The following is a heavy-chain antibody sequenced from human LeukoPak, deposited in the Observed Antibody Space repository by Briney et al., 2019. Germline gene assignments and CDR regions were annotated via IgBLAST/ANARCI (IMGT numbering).Heavy chain of an antibody. CDR1: GYTFTGYY. J-gene: IGHJ4*02. D-gene: IGHD2-2*01. Sequence: ASVTVSCKASGYTFTGYYMHWVRQAPGQGLGWVGWINPNSGGTNYAQKFQGRVTMTRDTSISTAYMELSRLRSDDTAVYYCARGDIPAAAGGRPAHWGQGTLVTVSS. CDR2: INPNSGGT. CDR3: ARGDIPAAAGGRPAH. V-gene: IGHV1-2*02.